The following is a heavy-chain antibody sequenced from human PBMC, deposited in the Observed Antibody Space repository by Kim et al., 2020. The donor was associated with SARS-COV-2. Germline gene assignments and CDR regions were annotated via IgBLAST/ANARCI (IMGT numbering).Heavy chain of an antibody. V-gene: IGHV3-30-3*01. D-gene: IGHD6-13*01. Sequence: GGSLRLSCAASGFTFSSYAMLWVRQAPGKGLEWVAVISYDGSNKYYADSVKGRFTISRDNSKNTLYLQMNSLRAEDTAVYYCARDIEPAAAGTGWFDPWGQGTLVTVSS. CDR1: GFTFSSYA. CDR2: ISYDGSNK. CDR3: ARDIEPAAAGTGWFDP. J-gene: IGHJ5*02.